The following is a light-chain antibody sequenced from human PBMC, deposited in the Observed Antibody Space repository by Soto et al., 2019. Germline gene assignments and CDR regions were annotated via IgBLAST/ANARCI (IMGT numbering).Light chain of an antibody. J-gene: IGKJ3*01. CDR2: DAS. V-gene: IGKV3-11*01. CDR1: QSVSSY. CDR3: QQRSHWPPT. Sequence: EIVLTQSPATLSLSPGERATLSCRASQSVSSYLAWYQQKPGQAPRLLIYDASNRATGIPARFSGSGSGTHFTLPIGSLEPEDFAVYYCQQRSHWPPTFGPGTKVDIK.